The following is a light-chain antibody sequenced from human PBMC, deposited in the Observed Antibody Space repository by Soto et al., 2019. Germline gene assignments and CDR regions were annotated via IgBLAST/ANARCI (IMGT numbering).Light chain of an antibody. CDR1: QGISNY. V-gene: IGKV1-27*01. J-gene: IGKJ1*01. CDR2: AAS. CDR3: QQYNSAPKT. Sequence: EIQMTQSPSSLSSSVGDRVTITCRASQGISNYLAWYQQKQGKVPKLLIYAASTMQSGVPSRFSGSGSGTDFTLTISSLQPEDVAAYYCQQYNSAPKTFGQGTKVEIK.